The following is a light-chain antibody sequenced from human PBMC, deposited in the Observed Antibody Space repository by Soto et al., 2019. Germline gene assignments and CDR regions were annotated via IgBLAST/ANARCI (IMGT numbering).Light chain of an antibody. CDR2: DAS. CDR3: QQRSNWPPIIT. CDR1: QSVSSY. J-gene: IGKJ5*01. Sequence: EIVLTQSPATLSLSPGERATLSCRASQSVSSYLAWYQQKPGQAPRLLIYDASNRATGIPARFSGSGSGTDFTPTISSLEPEDFAVYYCQQRSNWPPIITFGQGTQLEIK. V-gene: IGKV3-11*01.